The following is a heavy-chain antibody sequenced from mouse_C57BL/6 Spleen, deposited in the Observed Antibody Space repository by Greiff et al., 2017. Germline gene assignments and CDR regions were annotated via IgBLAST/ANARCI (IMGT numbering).Heavy chain of an antibody. CDR3: ATYYGSSLYAMDY. CDR1: GFTFSDYG. J-gene: IGHJ4*01. V-gene: IGHV5-17*01. D-gene: IGHD1-1*01. CDR2: ISSGSSTI. Sequence: EVKLMESGGGLVKPGGSLKLSCAASGFTFSDYGMHWVRQAPEKGLEWVAYISSGSSTIYYADTVKGRFTISRDNAKNTLFLQMTSLRSEDTAMYYCATYYGSSLYAMDYWGQGTSVTVSS.